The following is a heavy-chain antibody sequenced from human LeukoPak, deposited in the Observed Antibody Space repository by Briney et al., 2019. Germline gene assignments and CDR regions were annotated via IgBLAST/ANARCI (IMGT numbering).Heavy chain of an antibody. CDR2: IYPGDSDT. D-gene: IGHD3-22*01. V-gene: IGHV5-51*01. CDR3: ARAHPTIIVRNDY. J-gene: IGHJ4*01. CDR1: GYSFTXYW. Sequence: GESLKISCKGSGYSFTXYWIGWVRQMPGKGLEWXGIIYPGDSDTRYSPSFQGQVTISADKSISTAYLQWSSLKASDTAMYYCARAHPTIIVRNDYWGHGTLVTVSS.